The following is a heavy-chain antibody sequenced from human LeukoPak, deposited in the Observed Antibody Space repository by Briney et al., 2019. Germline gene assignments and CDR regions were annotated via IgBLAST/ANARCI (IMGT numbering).Heavy chain of an antibody. CDR2: IYYSGTT. CDR3: AKDLRTFDY. D-gene: IGHD5/OR15-5a*01. CDR1: GASISTIISY. Sequence: SETLSLTCTVSGASISTIISYWGWIRQTPGKGLEWIGSIYYSGTTYCNPSLESRVTISIDTSKNQFSVKLTSVTAADTAVYYCAKDLRTFDYWGRGTLVTVSS. V-gene: IGHV4-39*07. J-gene: IGHJ4*02.